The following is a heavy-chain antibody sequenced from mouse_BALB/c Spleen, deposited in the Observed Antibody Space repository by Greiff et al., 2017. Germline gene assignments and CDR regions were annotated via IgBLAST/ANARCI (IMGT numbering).Heavy chain of an antibody. Sequence: VQLQQSGAELARPGASVKLSCKASGYTFTSYWMQWVKQRPGQGLEWIGAIYPGDGDTRYTQKFKGKATLTADKSSSTAYMQLSSLASEDSAVYYCARDYGSSWFAYWGQGTLVTVSA. CDR1: GYTFTSYW. CDR2: IYPGDGDT. V-gene: IGHV1-87*01. D-gene: IGHD1-1*01. CDR3: ARDYGSSWFAY. J-gene: IGHJ3*01.